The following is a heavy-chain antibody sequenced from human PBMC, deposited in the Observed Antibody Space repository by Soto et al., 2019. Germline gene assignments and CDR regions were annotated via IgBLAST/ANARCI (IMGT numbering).Heavy chain of an antibody. CDR1: GFTFSSYA. J-gene: IGHJ4*02. Sequence: QVQLVESGGGVVQPGRSLRLSCAASGFTFSSYAMHWVRQAPGKGLEWVAIISYDGGNKYYADSVKGRFTISRDNSKKPLYLQMNSLRAEDTAVYYSAREDEALGYWGQGTLVTVSS. CDR3: AREDEALGY. V-gene: IGHV3-30-3*01. CDR2: ISYDGGNK.